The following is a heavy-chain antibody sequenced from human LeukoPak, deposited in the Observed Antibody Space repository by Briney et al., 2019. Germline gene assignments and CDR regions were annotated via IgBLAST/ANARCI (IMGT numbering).Heavy chain of an antibody. CDR3: VRSDRETFAFDI. CDR2: ISSSSSYI. Sequence: GGSLRLSCAASGFTFSTYTMNWVRQAPGKGLEWVSSISSSSSYIYYADSVKGRFTISRDNAKNSLYLQMNSLRLEDTAVYYCVRSDRETFAFDIWGQGAMVTVSS. V-gene: IGHV3-21*01. J-gene: IGHJ3*02. CDR1: GFTFSTYT. D-gene: IGHD2/OR15-2a*01.